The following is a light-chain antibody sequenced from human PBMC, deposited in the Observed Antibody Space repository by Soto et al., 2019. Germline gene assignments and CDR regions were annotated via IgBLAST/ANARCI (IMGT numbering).Light chain of an antibody. V-gene: IGLV2-18*02. CDR2: DVT. CDR3: SSFTTSSTYV. J-gene: IGLJ1*01. Sequence: QSALTQPPSVSGSPGQSVAISCSGSSSDVGSNNRVSWYQQSPGTAPKLMIYDVTNRPSGVPDRFSGSKSGNTASLTISGLQAEDEADYYRSSFTTSSTYVFGTGTKVTVL. CDR1: SSDVGSNNR.